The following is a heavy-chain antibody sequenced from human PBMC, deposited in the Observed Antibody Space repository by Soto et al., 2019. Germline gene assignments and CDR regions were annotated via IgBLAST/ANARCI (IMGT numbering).Heavy chain of an antibody. D-gene: IGHD2-8*01. CDR3: ARDRSTYGGGGTGEVKENWFDP. V-gene: IGHV4-59*01. J-gene: IGHJ5*02. Sequence: LSLTCSVSGGSISHYYWSWIRQSPGKGLEWIGYAYYSGSTDYNPSLKSRVTMSVDTSKNQVSLKLNSVTTADTAVYYCARDRSTYGGGGTGEVKENWFDPWGPGTLVTVS. CDR2: AYYSGST. CDR1: GGSISHYY.